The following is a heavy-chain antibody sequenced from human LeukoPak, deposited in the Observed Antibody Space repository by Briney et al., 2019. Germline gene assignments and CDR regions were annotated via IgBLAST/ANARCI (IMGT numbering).Heavy chain of an antibody. Sequence: PSETLSLTCAVYGGSFSGYYWSWIRQPPGKGLEWIGEINHSGSTNYNPSLTSRVTISVDTSKNQFSLKLSSVTAADTAVYYCARPPHYWGQGTLVTVSS. CDR2: INHSGST. CDR3: ARPPHY. V-gene: IGHV4-34*01. J-gene: IGHJ4*02. CDR1: GGSFSGYY.